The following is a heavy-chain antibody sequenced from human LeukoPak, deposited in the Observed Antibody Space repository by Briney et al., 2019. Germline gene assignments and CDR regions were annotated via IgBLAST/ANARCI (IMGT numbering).Heavy chain of an antibody. Sequence: PSETLSLTCTVSGGSIRTYHWSWIRQPPGKGLEWIGYIYYRGSTNYNPSLKSRVTISADTSKHQFSLKLNSVTAADTAVYYCARHFSTDPFDYWGQGTPVTVSS. D-gene: IGHD2-2*01. CDR3: ARHFSTDPFDY. CDR1: GGSIRTYH. V-gene: IGHV4-59*08. CDR2: IYYRGST. J-gene: IGHJ4*02.